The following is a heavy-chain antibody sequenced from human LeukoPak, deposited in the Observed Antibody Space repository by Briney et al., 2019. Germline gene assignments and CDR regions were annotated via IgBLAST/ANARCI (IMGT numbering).Heavy chain of an antibody. V-gene: IGHV1-46*01. D-gene: IGHD2-2*01. CDR1: GYTFTSYY. CDR2: INPSGGST. Sequence: ASVKVSCKASGYTFTSYYMHWVRQAPGQGLEWMGIINPSGGSTSYAQKFQGRVTMTRDTSTSTVYMELSSLRSEDTAVYYCASSCSSTSCKSTGGGYYYYYMDVWGKGTTVTVSS. CDR3: ASSCSSTSCKSTGGGYYYYYMDV. J-gene: IGHJ6*03.